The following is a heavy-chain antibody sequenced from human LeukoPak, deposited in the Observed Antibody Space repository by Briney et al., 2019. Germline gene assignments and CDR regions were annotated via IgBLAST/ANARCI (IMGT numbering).Heavy chain of an antibody. J-gene: IGHJ4*02. CDR3: AISLGYCSSTSCYWDDY. CDR2: IYTSGST. Sequence: SETLSLTCTVSGGSISSYYWSWIRQPAGKGLEWIGRIYTSGSTNYNPSLKSRVTMSVDTSKNQFSLKLSSVTAADTAVYYCAISLGYCSSTSCYWDDYWGQGTPVTVFS. CDR1: GGSISSYY. D-gene: IGHD2-2*01. V-gene: IGHV4-4*07.